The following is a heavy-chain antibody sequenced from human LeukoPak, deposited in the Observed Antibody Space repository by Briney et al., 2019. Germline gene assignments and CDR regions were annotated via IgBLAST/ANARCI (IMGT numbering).Heavy chain of an antibody. V-gene: IGHV4-59*12. Sequence: SETLSLTCTVSGGSISSYYWSWIRQPPGKGLEWIGYIYYSGSTNYNPSLKSRVTISVDTSQNRFSLKLNSVTAADTAVYYCARDIGGAPPYYYYYMDVWGEGTTVTVSS. CDR1: GGSISSYY. J-gene: IGHJ6*03. CDR3: ARDIGGAPPYYYYYMDV. CDR2: IYYSGST. D-gene: IGHD1-26*01.